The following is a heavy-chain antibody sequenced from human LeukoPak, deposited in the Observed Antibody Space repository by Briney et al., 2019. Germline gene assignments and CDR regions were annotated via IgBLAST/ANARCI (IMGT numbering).Heavy chain of an antibody. V-gene: IGHV4-39*01. J-gene: IGHJ4*02. Sequence: SETLSLTCTVSGGSISSSSYYWGWIRQPPGKGLEWIGSIYYSGSTYYNPSLKSRVTISVDTSKNQFSLKLSSVTAADTAVYYCARSGSGSQKVRYWGQGTLVTVSS. CDR1: GGSISSSSYY. CDR3: ARSGSGSQKVRY. CDR2: IYYSGST. D-gene: IGHD3-10*01.